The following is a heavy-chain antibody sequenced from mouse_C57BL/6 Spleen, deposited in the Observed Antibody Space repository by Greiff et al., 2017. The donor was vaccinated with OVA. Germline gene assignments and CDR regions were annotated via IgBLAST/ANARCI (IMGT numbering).Heavy chain of an antibody. J-gene: IGHJ4*01. Sequence: EVKLQQSGPELVKPGASVKISCKASGYSFTGYYMHWVKQSHGNILDWIGYIYPYNGVSSYNQKFKGKATLTVDKSSSTAYMELRSLTSEDSAVYYCARGGYYGSIYAMDYWGQGTSVTVSS. D-gene: IGHD1-1*01. CDR3: ARGGYYGSIYAMDY. CDR1: GYSFTGYY. V-gene: IGHV1-31*01. CDR2: IYPYNGVS.